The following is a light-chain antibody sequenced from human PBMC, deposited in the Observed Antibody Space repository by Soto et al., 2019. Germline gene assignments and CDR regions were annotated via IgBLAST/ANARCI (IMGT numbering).Light chain of an antibody. Sequence: QSALTQPASVSGSPGQSITISCTGTSSDVGGYNYVSWYQQHPGKAPKLMIYDVSNRPSGFSNRFSGSKSGNTASLTISWLQAEDEADYYCSSYTSSILFGGGTELTVL. J-gene: IGLJ2*01. CDR3: SSYTSSIL. V-gene: IGLV2-14*01. CDR1: SSDVGGYNY. CDR2: DVS.